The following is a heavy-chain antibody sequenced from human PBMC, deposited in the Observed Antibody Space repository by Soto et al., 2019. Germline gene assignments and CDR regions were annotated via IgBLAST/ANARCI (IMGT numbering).Heavy chain of an antibody. D-gene: IGHD1-20*01. CDR2: VSYNGIT. CDR3: ARGVTGTINY. V-gene: IGHV4-38-2*01. Sequence: TEALSLTCAVSGYCISSAYNWNWVRQSPGKGLEWIGCVSYNGITFSNPSLKSRVTMTADTSRNHFSLRLTSVTAADTATYFCARGVTGTINYWGQGTLVTVSS. CDR1: GYCISSAYN. J-gene: IGHJ4*02.